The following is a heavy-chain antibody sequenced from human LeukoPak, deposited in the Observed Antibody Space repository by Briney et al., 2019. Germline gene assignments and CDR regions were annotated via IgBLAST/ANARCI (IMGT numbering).Heavy chain of an antibody. D-gene: IGHD3-10*01. CDR3: ATTYYYGSGSPV. Sequence: SETLSLTCTVSGGSISSSSYYWGWIRQPPGKGLEWIGSIYYSGSTYYNPSLKSRVTISVDTSKNQFSLKLSSVTAADTAVYYCATTYYYGSGSPVWGQGTMVTVSS. J-gene: IGHJ3*01. V-gene: IGHV4-39*01. CDR1: GGSISSSSYY. CDR2: IYYSGST.